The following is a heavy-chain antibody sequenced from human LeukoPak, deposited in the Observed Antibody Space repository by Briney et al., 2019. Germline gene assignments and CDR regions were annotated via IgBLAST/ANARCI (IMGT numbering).Heavy chain of an antibody. D-gene: IGHD3-22*01. CDR3: AKSTTGSSGYYAVDY. J-gene: IGHJ4*02. CDR2: ISGSGGST. V-gene: IGHV3-23*01. Sequence: GGSLRLACAASVFTFIGYAMTWVRQAPGKGLGWVSGISGSGGSTYYADSGKGRFTIARENAKNTLYLQMNSLRAEDTAVYYCAKSTTGSSGYYAVDYWGQGTLVTVSS. CDR1: VFTFIGYA.